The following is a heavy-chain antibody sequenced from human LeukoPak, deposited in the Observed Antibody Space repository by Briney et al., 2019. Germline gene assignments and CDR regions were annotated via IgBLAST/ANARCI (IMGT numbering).Heavy chain of an antibody. J-gene: IGHJ4*02. CDR2: ISSSSSYK. D-gene: IGHD6-19*01. Sequence: SGGSLRLSCAASGFTFSSYSMNWVRQAPGKGLECVSSISSSSSYKSYADPVKGRFTISRDNAKNSLYLQMNSLRAEDTAVYYCASESSGWCDYWGQGTLVTVSS. CDR3: ASESSGWCDY. CDR1: GFTFSSYS. V-gene: IGHV3-21*01.